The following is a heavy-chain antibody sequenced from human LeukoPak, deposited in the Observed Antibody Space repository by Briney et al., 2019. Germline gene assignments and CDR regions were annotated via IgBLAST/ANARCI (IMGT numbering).Heavy chain of an antibody. CDR3: ARDRSYSKGWFDP. CDR1: GGSISSSSYY. J-gene: IGHJ5*02. Sequence: SETLSLTCTVSGGSISSSSYYWGWVRQPPGKGLEWIGSIYYSGSTYYNPSLKSRVTISVDTSKNQFSLKLSSVTAADTAVYDCARDRSYSKGWFDPWGQGTLVTVSS. CDR2: IYYSGST. V-gene: IGHV4-39*07. D-gene: IGHD4-11*01.